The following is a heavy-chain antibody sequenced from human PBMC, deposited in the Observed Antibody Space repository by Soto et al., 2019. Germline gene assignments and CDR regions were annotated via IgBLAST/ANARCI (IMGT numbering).Heavy chain of an antibody. V-gene: IGHV5-10-1*01. CDR2: IDPADSST. D-gene: IGHD1-26*01. CDR1: GYSFTTYW. CDR3: ARLEKWYYNYYGLDV. Sequence: GGSLKLSCQGSGYSFTTYWISWVRQMPGKGLEWMGKIDPADSSTNYSPSFQGHITISVDRSINTAHLQFSSLKAADTAVYYCARLEKWYYNYYGLDVWGQGTMVTVSS. J-gene: IGHJ6*02.